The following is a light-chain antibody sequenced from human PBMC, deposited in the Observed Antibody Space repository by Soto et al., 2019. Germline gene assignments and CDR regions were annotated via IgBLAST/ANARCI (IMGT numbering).Light chain of an antibody. V-gene: IGKV3-15*01. Sequence: EIVITQSPATVSVSPGERATLSCRASHNVNNNFAWYQQKVGQSPRLLIYGASTRATGIPARFSGSGSGTEFTLTISSFQSEDFALYYCQQYNNWPRTFGQGNKVEIK. CDR2: GAS. CDR3: QQYNNWPRT. CDR1: HNVNNN. J-gene: IGKJ1*01.